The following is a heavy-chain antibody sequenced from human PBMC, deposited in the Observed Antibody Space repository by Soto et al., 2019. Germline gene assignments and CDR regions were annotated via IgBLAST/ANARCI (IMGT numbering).Heavy chain of an antibody. CDR3: ARHGMDYYDSSGYYYSPYYFDY. Sequence: TLSLTCTVSSGAISSYFWSWIRQPPGRGLEWIGNIYDTGSTYYNPSLKSRVTISVDTSKNQFSLKLSSVTAADTAVYYCARHGMDYYDSSGYYYSPYYFDYWGQGTLVTVSS. CDR2: IYDTGST. J-gene: IGHJ4*02. V-gene: IGHV4-59*08. CDR1: SGAISSYF. D-gene: IGHD3-22*01.